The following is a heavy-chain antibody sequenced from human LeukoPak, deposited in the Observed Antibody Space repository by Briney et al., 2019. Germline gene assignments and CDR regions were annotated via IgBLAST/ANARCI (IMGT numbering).Heavy chain of an antibody. CDR3: ARPDGSWYAAMDV. D-gene: IGHD6-13*01. CDR2: IYPGDSDT. Sequence: GESLKISCKGSGYSFTSYWIAWVRQMPGKGLEWMGIIYPGDSDTRYSPSFQGQVTISADKSISTAYLQWSSLEASDTAMYYCARPDGSWYAAMDVWGKGTTVTVSS. V-gene: IGHV5-51*01. CDR1: GYSFTSYW. J-gene: IGHJ6*03.